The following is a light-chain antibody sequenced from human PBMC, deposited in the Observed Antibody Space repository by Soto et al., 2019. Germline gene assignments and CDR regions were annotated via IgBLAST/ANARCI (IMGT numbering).Light chain of an antibody. CDR1: SSNIGAGFD. Sequence: QSVLTQPPSVSGAPGQRVTISCTGNSSNIGAGFDVHWYQQLPGTAPKLLIYDNSNRPSGVPDRFSGSKSGTSASLAITGLQAEDGTDYYCQSYDSRLSAVVFGGGTMLTAL. CDR2: DNS. CDR3: QSYDSRLSAVV. V-gene: IGLV1-40*01. J-gene: IGLJ2*01.